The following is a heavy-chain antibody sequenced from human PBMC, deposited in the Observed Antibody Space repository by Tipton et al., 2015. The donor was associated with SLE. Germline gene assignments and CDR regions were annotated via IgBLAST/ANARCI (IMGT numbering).Heavy chain of an antibody. V-gene: IGHV4-38-2*02. Sequence: TLSLTCTVSGYSISSGYYWGWIRQPPGKGLEWIGSINHSGSTNYNPSLKSRVTISVDTSKNQFSLKLSSVTAADTAVYYCARGGLYSSGWFDPWGQGTLVTVSS. D-gene: IGHD6-25*01. J-gene: IGHJ5*02. CDR2: INHSGST. CDR3: ARGGLYSSGWFDP. CDR1: GYSISSGYY.